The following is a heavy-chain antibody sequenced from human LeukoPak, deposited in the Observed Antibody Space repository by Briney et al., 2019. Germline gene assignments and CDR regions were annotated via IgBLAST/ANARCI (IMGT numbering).Heavy chain of an antibody. D-gene: IGHD3-10*01. J-gene: IGHJ5*02. CDR3: ARVSRFHVGSGNWFDL. CDR2: IDHSGST. CDR1: GGTFRGYY. V-gene: IGHV4-34*01. Sequence: SETLSLTCAVSGGTFRGYYWSWIRQPPGKGLAWIGEIDHSGSTNYNPSLESRLTLSVDTSKSQVSLNLNSVTAADTAVYYCARVSRFHVGSGNWFDLWGQGTLVTVSS.